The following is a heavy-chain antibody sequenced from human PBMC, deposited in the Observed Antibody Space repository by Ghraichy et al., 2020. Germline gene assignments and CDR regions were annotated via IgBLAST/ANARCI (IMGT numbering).Heavy chain of an antibody. CDR1: GGSVISGSYY. J-gene: IGHJ3*02. CDR2: IYYSGST. D-gene: IGHD3-9*01. Sequence: SETLSLTCTVSGGSVISGSYYWSWIRQPPGKGLEWIGYIYYSGSTNYNPSLKSRVTISVDTSKNQFSLKLSSVTAADTAVYYCARGVRGYFDWLEGSGAFDIWGQGTMVTVSS. V-gene: IGHV4-61*01. CDR3: ARGVRGYFDWLEGSGAFDI.